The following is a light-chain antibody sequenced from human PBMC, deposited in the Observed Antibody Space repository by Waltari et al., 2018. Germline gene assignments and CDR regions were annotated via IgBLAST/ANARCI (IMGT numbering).Light chain of an antibody. CDR3: SSYTSSSTLQGV. CDR2: DVS. CDR1: SSDVGGYNY. J-gene: IGLJ2*01. Sequence: GQSITISCPGTSSDVGGYNYVSWYQQHPGKAPKLMIYDVSNRPSGVSNRFSGSKSGNTASLTISGLQAEDEADYYCSSYTSSSTLQGVFGGGTKLTVL. V-gene: IGLV2-14*03.